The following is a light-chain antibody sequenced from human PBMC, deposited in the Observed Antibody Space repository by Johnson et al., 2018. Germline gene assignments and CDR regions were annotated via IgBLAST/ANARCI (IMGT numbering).Light chain of an antibody. CDR1: SSNIGNNY. CDR2: ENN. J-gene: IGLJ1*01. V-gene: IGLV1-51*02. CDR3: GTWDSSLSAGNV. Sequence: QSVLTQPPSVSAAPGQKVTISCSGSSSNIGNNYVSWYQQLPGTAPKLLIYENNKRPSGIPDRFSGSKSGTSATLGLPGLKTGDEADYYCGTWDSSLSAGNVFGTGTKVTVL.